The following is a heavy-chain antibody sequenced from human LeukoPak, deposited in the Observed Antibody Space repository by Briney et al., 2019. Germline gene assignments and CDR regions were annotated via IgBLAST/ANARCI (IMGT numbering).Heavy chain of an antibody. Sequence: SVKVSCKASGGTFSSYAISWVRQAPGQGLEWMGGIIPIFGTANYAQKFQGRVTITTDESTSTAYMELSSLRSEDTAVYYCARQHGYYYYMDVWGKGTTVTVSS. CDR2: IIPIFGTA. CDR1: GGTFSSYA. J-gene: IGHJ6*03. V-gene: IGHV1-69*05. CDR3: ARQHGYYYYMDV.